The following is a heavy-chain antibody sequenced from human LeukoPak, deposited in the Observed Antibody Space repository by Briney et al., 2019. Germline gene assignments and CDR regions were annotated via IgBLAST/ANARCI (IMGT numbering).Heavy chain of an antibody. J-gene: IGHJ4*02. CDR2: IWYDGSKK. Sequence: GGSLRLSCAVSGLPFNTYGMHWVRQAPGKGLEWVAVIWYDGSKKYYADSVKGRFTISRDNSKNILYLQMSSLSAEDAAVYYCATSSGGSDHDYFDYWGQGTLVTVSS. CDR3: ATSSGGSDHDYFDY. CDR1: GLPFNTYG. V-gene: IGHV3-33*01. D-gene: IGHD1-26*01.